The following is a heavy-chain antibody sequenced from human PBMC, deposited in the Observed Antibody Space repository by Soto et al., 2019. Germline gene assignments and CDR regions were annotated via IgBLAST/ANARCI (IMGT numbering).Heavy chain of an antibody. CDR2: IGTAGDT. Sequence: GGSLRLSCEASGFTFSGFDMHWVRQPTGKGLEWVSSIGTAGDTYYAVSVKGRFTISRDNAKNSLSLQMNSPRAGDMAVYFCAKSQEIGTHFFDSWGQGTQVTVS. V-gene: IGHV3-13*01. D-gene: IGHD6-13*01. J-gene: IGHJ4*02. CDR3: AKSQEIGTHFFDS. CDR1: GFTFSGFD.